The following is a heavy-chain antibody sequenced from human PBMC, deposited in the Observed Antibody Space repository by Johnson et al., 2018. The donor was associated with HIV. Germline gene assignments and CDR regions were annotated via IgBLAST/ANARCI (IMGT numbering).Heavy chain of an antibody. J-gene: IGHJ3*02. D-gene: IGHD4-23*01. CDR3: AKDSGVATLVTGAFDI. CDR2: IYTGGST. V-gene: IGHV3-NL1*01. Sequence: QVQLVESGGGVVQPGRSLRISCAASGFTLSRYAVHWVRQAPGKGLEWVSVIYTGGSTYYADSVKGRFTISRDNSKNTLYLQMNSLRAEDTAVYYCAKDSGVATLVTGAFDIWGQGTMVTVSS. CDR1: GFTLSRYA.